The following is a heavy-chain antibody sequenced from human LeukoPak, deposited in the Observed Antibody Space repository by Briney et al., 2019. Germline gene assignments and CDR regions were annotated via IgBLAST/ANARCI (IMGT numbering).Heavy chain of an antibody. CDR1: GGSFSGYY. Sequence: PSETLSLTCVVYGGSFSGYYWSWIRQPPEKGLEGIGSMYYSGATYYNPSLKSRVTISVDTSKNQFSLKLSSVSAADTAVYYCARHRGNSYGPIDYWGQGTLVTVSS. V-gene: IGHV4-34*01. CDR3: ARHRGNSYGPIDY. D-gene: IGHD5-18*01. J-gene: IGHJ4*02. CDR2: MYYSGAT.